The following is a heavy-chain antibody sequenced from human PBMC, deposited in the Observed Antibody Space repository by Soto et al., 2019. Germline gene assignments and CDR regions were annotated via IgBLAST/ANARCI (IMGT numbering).Heavy chain of an antibody. CDR2: IHYSGTT. CDR1: GGSMRNYF. D-gene: IGHD6-13*01. V-gene: IGHV4-59*07. Sequence: SDTLSLTCTVSGGSMRNYFWTWIRQPPGKGLEWIGYIHYSGTTSFFPSYNPSLRSRVTISEDTSKNQFSLKLLSVTTADTAVYFCAAGEASSRNLAPYYLDFWGQGTLVTVSS. CDR3: AAGEASSRNLAPYYLDF. J-gene: IGHJ4*02.